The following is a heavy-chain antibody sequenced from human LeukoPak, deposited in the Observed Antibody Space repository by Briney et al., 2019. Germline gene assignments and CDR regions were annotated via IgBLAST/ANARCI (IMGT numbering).Heavy chain of an antibody. V-gene: IGHV3-48*04. CDR1: GFTFSTHD. CDR2: INSRSSTI. J-gene: IGHJ3*02. D-gene: IGHD2-21*02. CDR3: TSHTGTGDAFRPFHI. Sequence: GGSLRLSCAAFGFTFSTHDVNWVRQAPGKGLEWVSFINSRSSTIYYADSVKGRFTISRDNAKNSLYLQMNSLRAEDTAVYYCTSHTGTGDAFRPFHIWGQGTMVTVSS.